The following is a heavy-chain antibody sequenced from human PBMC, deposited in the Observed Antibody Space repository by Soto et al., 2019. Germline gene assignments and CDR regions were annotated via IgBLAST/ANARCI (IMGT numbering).Heavy chain of an antibody. J-gene: IGHJ4*02. V-gene: IGHV3-9*01. CDR1: GFTFDDYA. CDR3: AQDTYYHDTSGYYTFDY. CDR2: ISWNSGRI. Sequence: GGSLRLSCAASGFTFDDYAMYWVRQVPGKGLEWVSGISWNSGRIGYADSVKGRFTISRDNAKNSLYLQMNSLRPEDTAVFYCAQDTYYHDTSGYYTFDYWGQGALVTVSS. D-gene: IGHD3-22*01.